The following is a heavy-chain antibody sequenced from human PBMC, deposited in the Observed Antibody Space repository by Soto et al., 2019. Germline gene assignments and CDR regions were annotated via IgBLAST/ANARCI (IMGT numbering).Heavy chain of an antibody. Sequence: SETLSLTCAVSGGSISSGGYSWSWIRQPPGKGLEWIGYIYYSGSTNYNPSLKSRVTISVDTSKNQFSLKLSSVTAADTAVYYCARGGARGRMTNDYWGQGTLVTVSS. CDR2: IYYSGST. CDR1: GGSISSGGYS. D-gene: IGHD3-10*01. J-gene: IGHJ4*02. CDR3: ARGGARGRMTNDY. V-gene: IGHV4-61*08.